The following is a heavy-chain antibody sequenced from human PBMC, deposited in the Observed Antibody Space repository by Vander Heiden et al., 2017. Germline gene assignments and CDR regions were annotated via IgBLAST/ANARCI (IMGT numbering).Heavy chain of an antibody. D-gene: IGHD3-3*01. Sequence: QVQLLRSGAEAKKPGPQVKVSCKAPAGAFSSYAISWVRQAPGQGLEWMGGIIPIFGTANYAQKFQGRVTITADESTSTAYMELSSLRSEDTAVYYCAREGGLWSGPRFDPWGQGTLVTVSS. CDR3: AREGGLWSGPRFDP. CDR2: IIPIFGTA. V-gene: IGHV1-69*01. J-gene: IGHJ5*02. CDR1: AGAFSSYA.